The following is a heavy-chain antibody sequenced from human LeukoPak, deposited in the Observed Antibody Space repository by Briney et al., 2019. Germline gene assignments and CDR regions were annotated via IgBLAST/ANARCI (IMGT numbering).Heavy chain of an antibody. Sequence: GGSLRLTCATSGFTFSRDAISWVRQAPGRGLEWVSSIGDGGDTYYAASVKGRFTVSRDNSKNTLYLQMNSLRAEDAALYYCAKGHPTGTGSDCSGVSCYWGFDYWGQGTEVTVSS. V-gene: IGHV3-23*01. CDR1: GFTFSRDA. D-gene: IGHD2-15*01. CDR3: AKGHPTGTGSDCSGVSCYWGFDY. CDR2: IGDGGDT. J-gene: IGHJ4*02.